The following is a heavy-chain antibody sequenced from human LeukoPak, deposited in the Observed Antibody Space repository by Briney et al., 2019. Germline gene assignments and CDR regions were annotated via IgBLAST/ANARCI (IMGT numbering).Heavy chain of an antibody. J-gene: IGHJ4*02. D-gene: IGHD3-22*01. V-gene: IGHV3-73*01. CDR3: ARPSSGFHF. Sequence: GGSLRLFCAASGFIFSDFAMHWVRQASGKGLEWVGRIRTKVDSYATTYAASVKGRFTVSRDDSKNTAYLEMNSLKSEDTAVYYCARPSSGFHFWGQGTLVTVSS. CDR1: GFIFSDFA. CDR2: IRTKVDSYAT.